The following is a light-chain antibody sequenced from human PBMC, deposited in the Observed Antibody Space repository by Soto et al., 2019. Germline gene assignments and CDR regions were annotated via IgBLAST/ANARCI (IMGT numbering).Light chain of an antibody. V-gene: IGLV1-44*01. CDR1: SSNIGSNT. J-gene: IGLJ1*01. Sequence: QSVLPQPPSASGTPGQRVSISCSGSSSNIGSNTVNWYQQVPGAAPKLLINNLNQRPSGVPDRFSGSKSGTSASLAISGLHSEDEADYHCSSYTSINSRVFGTGTKLTVL. CDR3: SSYTSINSRV. CDR2: NLN.